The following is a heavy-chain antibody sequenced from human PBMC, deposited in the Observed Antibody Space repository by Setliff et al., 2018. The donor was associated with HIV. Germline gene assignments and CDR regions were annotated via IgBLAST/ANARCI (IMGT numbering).Heavy chain of an antibody. CDR2: LSTSGDST. V-gene: IGHV3-23*01. CDR1: ELTFSNYA. J-gene: IGHJ3*02. D-gene: IGHD3-16*01. CDR3: AKVFLFGIDVFDI. Sequence: GGSLRLSCAASELTFSNYAMTWVRQAPGKGLEWVSALSTSGDSTYYADSVKGRFAISRDNSKNTLYLQMNSLRAEDTAVYYCAKVFLFGIDVFDIWGQGTMVTVSS.